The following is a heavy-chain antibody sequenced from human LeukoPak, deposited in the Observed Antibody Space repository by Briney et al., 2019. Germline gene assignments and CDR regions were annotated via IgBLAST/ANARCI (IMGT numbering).Heavy chain of an antibody. CDR3: ARGPGELTDIVVVPAAAHPNYYYYYMDV. CDR1: GDSISTYY. Sequence: PSETLSLTCTVSGDSISTYYWSWIRQPPGKGLEWIGYIYYRVTSDYNPSLKSRVTMSVDMSTRQISLKLSSVTAADTAVYYCARGPGELTDIVVVPAAAHPNYYYYYMDVWGKGTTVTVSS. D-gene: IGHD2-2*01. CDR2: IYYRVTS. J-gene: IGHJ6*03. V-gene: IGHV4-59*01.